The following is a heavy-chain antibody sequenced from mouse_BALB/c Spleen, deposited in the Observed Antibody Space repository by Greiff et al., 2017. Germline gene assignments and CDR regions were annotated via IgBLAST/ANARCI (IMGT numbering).Heavy chain of an antibody. V-gene: IGHV1-7*01. J-gene: IGHJ4*01. CDR2: INPSTGYT. D-gene: IGHD1-1*01. Sequence: VQLQQSGAELAKPGASVKMSCKASGYTFTSYWMHWVKQRPGQGLEWIGYINPSTGYTEYNQKFKDKATLTADKSSSTAYMQLSSLTSEDSAVYYCARRELGTTVEMDYWGQGTSVTVSS. CDR3: ARRELGTTVEMDY. CDR1: GYTFTSYW.